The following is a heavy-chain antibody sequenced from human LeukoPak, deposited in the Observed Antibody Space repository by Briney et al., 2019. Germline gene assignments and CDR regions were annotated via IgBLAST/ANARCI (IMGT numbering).Heavy chain of an antibody. D-gene: IGHD3-22*01. CDR3: ASTPNYYDSSGYIDY. J-gene: IGHJ4*02. CDR1: GGSISSYY. CDR2: IYYSGST. Sequence: SETLSLTCTVSGGSISSYYWSWIRQPPGKGLEWIGYIYYSGSTNYNPSLKSRVTISVDTSKNQFSLKLSSVTAADTAVYYCASTPNYYDSSGYIDYWGQGTLVTVSS. V-gene: IGHV4-59*08.